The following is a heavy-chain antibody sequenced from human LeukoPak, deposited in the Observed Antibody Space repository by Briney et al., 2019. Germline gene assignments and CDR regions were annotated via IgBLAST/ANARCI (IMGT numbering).Heavy chain of an antibody. Sequence: GGSLKLSCAAFGFTFSGSAMHWVRQASGKGLEWVGRIRSKANSYATAYAASVKGRFTISRDDSKNTAYQQMNSLKTEDTAVYYCTSMVAALCYWGQGTLVTVSS. CDR1: GFTFSGSA. CDR3: TSMVAALCY. J-gene: IGHJ4*02. D-gene: IGHD2-15*01. V-gene: IGHV3-73*01. CDR2: IRSKANSYAT.